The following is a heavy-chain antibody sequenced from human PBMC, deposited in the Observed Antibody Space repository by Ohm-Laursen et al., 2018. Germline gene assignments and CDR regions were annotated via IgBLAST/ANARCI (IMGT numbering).Heavy chain of an antibody. CDR2: IYYSGST. CDR3: ASTRGYFDY. J-gene: IGHJ4*02. V-gene: IGHV4-59*01. CDR1: GGSISSYY. Sequence: TLSLTCTVSGGSISSYYWSWIRQPPGKGLEWIGYIYYSGSTNYNPSLKSRVTISVDASKNQFSLKLSSVTAADTAVYYCASTRGYFDYWGQGTLVTVSS.